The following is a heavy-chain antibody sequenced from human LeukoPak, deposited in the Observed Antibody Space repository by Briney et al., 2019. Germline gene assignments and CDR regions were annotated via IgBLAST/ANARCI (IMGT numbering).Heavy chain of an antibody. Sequence: SVKVSCKASGGTFSSYAISWVRQAPGQGLERMGGIIPIFGTANYAQKFQGRVTITADESTSTAYMELSSLRSEDTAVYYCARALGLIAAAGTPHDAFDIWDQGTMVTVSS. J-gene: IGHJ3*02. CDR2: IIPIFGTA. D-gene: IGHD6-13*01. CDR1: GGTFSSYA. CDR3: ARALGLIAAAGTPHDAFDI. V-gene: IGHV1-69*13.